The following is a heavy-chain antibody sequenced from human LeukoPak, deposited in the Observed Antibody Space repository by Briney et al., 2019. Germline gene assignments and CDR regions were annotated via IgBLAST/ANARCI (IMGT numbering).Heavy chain of an antibody. CDR3: VEHAAGHIYGHSDY. Sequence: GGSLRLSCAASGFTFSSYAMSWVRQAPGKGLEWVSAISGSGGSTYYADSVKGRFTISRDNSKNTLYLQMNGLRVEDTAVYYCVEHAAGHIYGHSDYWGQGTLVTVSS. D-gene: IGHD5-18*01. CDR2: ISGSGGST. J-gene: IGHJ4*01. CDR1: GFTFSSYA. V-gene: IGHV3-23*01.